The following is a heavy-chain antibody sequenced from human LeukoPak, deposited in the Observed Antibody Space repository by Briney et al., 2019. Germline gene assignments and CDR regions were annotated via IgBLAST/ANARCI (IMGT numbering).Heavy chain of an antibody. J-gene: IGHJ4*02. CDR2: ISGYNGDT. CDR3: ARAPNYFSSGSPFWEV. Sequence: GASVKVSCKSSGYTFTDYGISWVRQAPGQGLEWMGWISGYNGDTRYAQDLQGRVTVTTDTSTSTCYMELRSLRSDDTAVYYCARAPNYFSSGSPFWEVWGQGTLVTVSS. D-gene: IGHD3-10*01. V-gene: IGHV1-18*01. CDR1: GYTFTDYG.